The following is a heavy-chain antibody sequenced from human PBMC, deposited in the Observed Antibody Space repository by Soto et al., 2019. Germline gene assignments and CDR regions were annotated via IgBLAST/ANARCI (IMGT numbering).Heavy chain of an antibody. D-gene: IGHD2-2*01. CDR3: AREGLVLVPTTVNSDYYYYAMDV. Sequence: ASVKVSCKASGYTFTMYAMHWVRQAPGQRLEWMGWINAGNGNTKYSQKFQGRVTITADESTSTAYMELSSLRSEDTAVYYCAREGLVLVPTTVNSDYYYYAMDVWGQGTTVTVSS. V-gene: IGHV1-3*01. J-gene: IGHJ6*02. CDR1: GYTFTMYA. CDR2: INAGNGNT.